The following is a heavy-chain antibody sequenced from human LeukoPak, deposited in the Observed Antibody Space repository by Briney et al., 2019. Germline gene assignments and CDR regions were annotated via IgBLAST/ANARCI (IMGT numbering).Heavy chain of an antibody. D-gene: IGHD6-19*01. Sequence: GGSLRLSCAASGFSFSNYGMHWVRQAPGKGLEWVAFIRYDGSNKYYADSVKGRFTISRDNSKNTLYLQMNSLRAEDTAVYYCAKDGPRYSSGWYFDYWGQGTLVTVSS. V-gene: IGHV3-30*02. CDR1: GFSFSNYG. CDR2: IRYDGSNK. CDR3: AKDGPRYSSGWYFDY. J-gene: IGHJ4*02.